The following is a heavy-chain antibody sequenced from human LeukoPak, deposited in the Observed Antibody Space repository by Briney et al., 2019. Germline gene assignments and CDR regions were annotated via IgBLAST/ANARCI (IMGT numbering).Heavy chain of an antibody. CDR1: GGSISSSNW. CDR2: IYHSGST. CDR3: ATGDYGNSLAPFDY. D-gene: IGHD4/OR15-4a*01. V-gene: IGHV4-4*02. J-gene: IGHJ4*02. Sequence: SGTLSLTCAVSGGSISSSNWWSWVRQPPGKGLEWIGEIYHSGSTNYNPSLKSRVTISVDKSKNQSSLKLSSVTAADTAVYYCATGDYGNSLAPFDYWGQGTLVTVSS.